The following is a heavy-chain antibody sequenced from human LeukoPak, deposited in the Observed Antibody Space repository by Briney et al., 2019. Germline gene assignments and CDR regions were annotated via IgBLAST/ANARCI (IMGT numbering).Heavy chain of an antibody. Sequence: PGGSLRLSCAASGFTFSRYAMTWVCQAPGRGLEWVSTISDSGVYADSVKGRFTISRDDSKNTLYLQMNSLRAEDTAEYYCAKGADYGTGRVDYSGRGALVTASS. D-gene: IGHD4/OR15-4a*01. V-gene: IGHV3-23*01. CDR3: AKGADYGTGRVDY. CDR2: ISDSGV. CDR1: GFTFSRYA. J-gene: IGHJ4*02.